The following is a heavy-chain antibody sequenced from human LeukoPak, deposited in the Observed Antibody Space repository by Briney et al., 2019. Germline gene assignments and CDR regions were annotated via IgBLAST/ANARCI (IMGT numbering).Heavy chain of an antibody. V-gene: IGHV1-69*01. CDR3: ARGVKVRGVNYYGMDV. Sequence: SVKVSCRASGGTFSSYAISWVRQAPGQGLEWMGGIIPIFGTANYAQKFQGRVTITADESTSTAYMELSSLRSEDTAVYYCARGVKVRGVNYYGMDVWGQGTTVTVSS. D-gene: IGHD3-10*01. J-gene: IGHJ6*02. CDR2: IIPIFGTA. CDR1: GGTFSSYA.